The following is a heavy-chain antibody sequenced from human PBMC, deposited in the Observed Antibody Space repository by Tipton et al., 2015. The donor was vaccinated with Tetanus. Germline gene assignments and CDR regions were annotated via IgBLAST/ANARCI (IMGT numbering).Heavy chain of an antibody. CDR3: ARGITMVRGVDY. D-gene: IGHD3-10*01. CDR1: GGSISSSSYY. CDR2: MFYSGRT. Sequence: GLVKPSETLSLTCNVSGGSISSSSYYWGWIRQTPGKGLEWIGSMFYSGRTYYNPSLKSRVTISVDTSKNQLSLKLNSLTAADTAVYYCARGITMVRGVDYWGQGTLVTVSS. J-gene: IGHJ4*02. V-gene: IGHV4-39*01.